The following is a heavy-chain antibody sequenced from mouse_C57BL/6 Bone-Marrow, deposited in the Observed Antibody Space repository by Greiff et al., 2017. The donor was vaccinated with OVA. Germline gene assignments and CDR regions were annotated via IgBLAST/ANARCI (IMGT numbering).Heavy chain of an antibody. J-gene: IGHJ2*01. Sequence: VQLQQSGTVLARPGASVKMSCKTSGYTFTGYWMHWVKQRPGQGLEWIGAIYPGNSDTSYNQKFKGKAKLTAVTSASTAYMELSSLTNEDSAVYYCTRTEITTVVATGDFDYWGQGTTLTVSS. V-gene: IGHV1-5*01. CDR1: GYTFTGYW. CDR3: TRTEITTVVATGDFDY. CDR2: IYPGNSDT. D-gene: IGHD1-1*01.